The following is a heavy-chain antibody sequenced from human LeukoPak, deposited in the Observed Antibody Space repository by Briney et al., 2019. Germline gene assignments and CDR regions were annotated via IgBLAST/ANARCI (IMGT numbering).Heavy chain of an antibody. CDR3: ARDRVDSSGWYVDY. CDR1: GFTFSSYG. CDR2: IWYDGSNK. Sequence: PGGSLRLSCAAPGFTFSSYGMHWVRQAPGKGLEWVAVIWYDGSNKYYADSVKGRFTISRDNSKNTLYLQMNSLRAEDTAVYYCARDRVDSSGWYVDYWGQGTLVTVSS. V-gene: IGHV3-33*01. D-gene: IGHD6-19*01. J-gene: IGHJ4*02.